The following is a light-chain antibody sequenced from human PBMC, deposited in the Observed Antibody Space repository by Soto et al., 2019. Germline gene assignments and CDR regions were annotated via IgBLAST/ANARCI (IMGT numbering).Light chain of an antibody. V-gene: IGKV1-39*01. CDR1: QNIDIY. J-gene: IGKJ1*01. CDR3: QQSNTTPWT. CDR2: AAS. Sequence: DIQMTQSPSSLSASVGDSVTIACRASQNIDIYLNWYQQKPGKVPKLLIYAASGLQTGVPSRFSGGGSGTDFTLTISSLQPEDFATYYCQQSNTTPWTFGHGTKVDIK.